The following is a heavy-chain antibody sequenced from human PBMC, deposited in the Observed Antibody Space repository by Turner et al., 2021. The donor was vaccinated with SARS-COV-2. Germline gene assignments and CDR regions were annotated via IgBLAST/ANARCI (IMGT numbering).Heavy chain of an antibody. CDR2: MNSSAGDT. D-gene: IGHD2-2*01. J-gene: IGHJ5*02. CDR1: GYTFISYD. Sequence: QVPFVQSGADVKNPGPSVKVSCKASGYTFISYDMNWVRQATGQGLEWVGTMNSSAGDTNYPQKFQGRVTMTRDTSTSTVYMELRSLRYEDTAVYYCAREGPRSTNFDHWGQGTLVTVSS. V-gene: IGHV1-46*01. CDR3: AREGPRSTNFDH.